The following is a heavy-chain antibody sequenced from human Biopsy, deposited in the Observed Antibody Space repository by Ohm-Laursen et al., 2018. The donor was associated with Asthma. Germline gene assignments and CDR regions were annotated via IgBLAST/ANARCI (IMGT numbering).Heavy chain of an antibody. D-gene: IGHD2-2*01. CDR1: GGTFNTYV. Sequence: ASVKVSCKSLGGTFNTYVIGWVRRAPGQGLEWLGGINSVFGTTTYPQKFQDRVTITADDSTSTVYMELSSLRSEDTAVYYCARKAGSCISRTCYSLDFWGQGTLVTVSS. CDR3: ARKAGSCISRTCYSLDF. CDR2: INSVFGTT. V-gene: IGHV1-69*13. J-gene: IGHJ4*02.